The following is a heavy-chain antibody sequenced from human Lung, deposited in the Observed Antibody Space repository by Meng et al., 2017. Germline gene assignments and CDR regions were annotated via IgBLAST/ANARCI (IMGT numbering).Heavy chain of an antibody. CDR2: IYWDDDK. CDR1: GFSLSTSGVG. V-gene: IGHV2-5*02. Sequence: QITLKESGPTLVKPTQTLTLTCTFSGFSLSTSGVGVGWIRQPPGKALEWLALIYWDDDKAYSPSLKSRVTITKDTSKNQVVLTMTNMDSVDTGTYYCAHTRYCSRSSCYTFDYWGQGTLVTVSS. CDR3: AHTRYCSRSSCYTFDY. J-gene: IGHJ4*02. D-gene: IGHD2-2*02.